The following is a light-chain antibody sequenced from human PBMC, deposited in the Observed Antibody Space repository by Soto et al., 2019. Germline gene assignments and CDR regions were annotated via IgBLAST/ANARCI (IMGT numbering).Light chain of an antibody. CDR3: QGYNNWRRIS. CDR2: DAS. V-gene: IGKV3-15*01. J-gene: IGKJ5*01. CDR1: QSISSK. Sequence: EIGMWLSPATLSVCRRERATLSCRASQSISSKLVWYQQKPGQSPRLLIYDASTRATGVPARFIGSGSGTDFTLTINSLQSEDFAVYYCQGYNNWRRISFAHGTRLEIK.